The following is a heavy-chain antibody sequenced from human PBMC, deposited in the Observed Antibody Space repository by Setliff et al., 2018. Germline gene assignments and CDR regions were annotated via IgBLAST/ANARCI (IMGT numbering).Heavy chain of an antibody. CDR3: ARTGTYRYLDY. D-gene: IGHD1-1*01. CDR1: GGSIGSHY. Sequence: PSETLSLTCTVSGGSIGSHYWSWIRQPPGKGLEWIGYVFFTGGTDYNPSLGSRVTISLDRSKTQFSLKLTSVTAADTAVYYCARTGTYRYLDYWGQGTRVTVSS. J-gene: IGHJ4*02. CDR2: VFFTGGT. V-gene: IGHV4-59*08.